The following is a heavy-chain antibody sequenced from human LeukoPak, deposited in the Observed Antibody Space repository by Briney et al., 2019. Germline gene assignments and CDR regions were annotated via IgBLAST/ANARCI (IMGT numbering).Heavy chain of an antibody. CDR2: IYYSGST. D-gene: IGHD3-22*01. Sequence: SETLSLTCTVSGGSVSSGSYYWSWIRQPPGKGLEWIGYIYYSGSTNYNPSLKSRVTISVDTSKNQFSLKLSSVTAADTAVYYCARELNYYDSSGYTLNWGQGTLVTVSS. CDR3: ARELNYYDSSGYTLN. V-gene: IGHV4-61*01. J-gene: IGHJ4*02. CDR1: GGSVSSGSYY.